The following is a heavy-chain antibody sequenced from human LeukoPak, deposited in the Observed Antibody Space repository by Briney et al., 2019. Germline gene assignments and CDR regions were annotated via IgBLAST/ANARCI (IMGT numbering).Heavy chain of an antibody. V-gene: IGHV4-4*07. CDR3: ATGSLGGNYYYYMDV. J-gene: IGHJ6*03. CDR1: GGSISSYY. Sequence: SETLSLTCTVSGGSISSYYWSWIRQPAGKGLEWIGRIYTSGSTNYNPSLKSRVTMSVDTSKNQFSLKLSSVTAADTAVYYCATGSLGGNYYYYMDVWGKGTTVTVSS. CDR2: IYTSGST. D-gene: IGHD3-16*01.